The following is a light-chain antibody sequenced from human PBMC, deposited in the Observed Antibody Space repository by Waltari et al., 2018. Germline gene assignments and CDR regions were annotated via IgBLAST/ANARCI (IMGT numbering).Light chain of an antibody. Sequence: MTQSPSSLSAYVGDRVTITCRASQSISSDLNWYQQKPGKAPKLLISGTSNLQSGVPSGFSGSGSGTDFTLTINSLQPLDSATYYCQQSYSTPPTFGGGTKVEI. J-gene: IGKJ4*01. CDR2: GTS. V-gene: IGKV1-39*01. CDR3: QQSYSTPPT. CDR1: QSISSD.